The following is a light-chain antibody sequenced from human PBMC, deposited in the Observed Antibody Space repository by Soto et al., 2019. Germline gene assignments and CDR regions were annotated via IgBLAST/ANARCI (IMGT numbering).Light chain of an antibody. CDR1: QSISSTS. Sequence: EIVLTQSPGTLSLSPGERATLSCRASQSISSTSLAWYQQKPGQAPRLLIYGASNRATGIPDRFSGSGSATDFTLTISRLELEDFVVYYCQQYGSSPPITFGQGTRLEIK. CDR2: GAS. J-gene: IGKJ5*01. V-gene: IGKV3-20*01. CDR3: QQYGSSPPIT.